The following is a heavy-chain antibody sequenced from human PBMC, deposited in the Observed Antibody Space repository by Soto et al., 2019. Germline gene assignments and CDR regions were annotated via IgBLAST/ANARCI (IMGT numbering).Heavy chain of an antibody. CDR3: ARGDYHDNSGPFSDAFDV. Sequence: SVKVSCKASGYTSTIYDINWVRQATGQGLEWMGGIIPIFGTANYAQKFQGRVTITADESTSTAYMELSSLRVEDTAVYYCARGDYHDNSGPFSDAFDVWGQGTMVTVSS. J-gene: IGHJ3*01. V-gene: IGHV1-69*13. CDR2: IIPIFGTA. CDR1: GYTSTIYD. D-gene: IGHD3-22*01.